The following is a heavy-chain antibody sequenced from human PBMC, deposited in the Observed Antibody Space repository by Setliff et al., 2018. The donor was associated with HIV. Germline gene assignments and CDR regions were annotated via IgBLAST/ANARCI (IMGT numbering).Heavy chain of an antibody. V-gene: IGHV3-23*01. J-gene: IGHJ4*02. CDR2: ITGSGGST. CDR1: GFTFSTYP. CDR3: VKEVKGYFDY. Sequence: GGSLRLSCVASGFTFSTYPMSWVRQAPGKGLEWVSAITGSGGSTYYAASAKGRFTISRDNSKTTVYLQMNSLRADDPAIYYCVKEVKGYFDYWGQGILVTVSS.